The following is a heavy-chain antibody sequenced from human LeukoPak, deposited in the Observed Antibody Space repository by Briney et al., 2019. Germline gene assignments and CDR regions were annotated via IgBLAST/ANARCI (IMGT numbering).Heavy chain of an antibody. CDR3: ARGNPAHYYDSSGYYYGRAPYYFDY. Sequence: LRLSCAASGFTVSSNYMSWVRQHPGKGLEWIGYIYYSGSTYYNPSLKRRVTISVDTSKNQFSLKLSSVTAADTAVYYCARGNPAHYYDSSGYYYGRAPYYFDYWGQGTLVTVSS. CDR2: IYYSGST. D-gene: IGHD3-22*01. V-gene: IGHV4-31*02. CDR1: GFTVSSNY. J-gene: IGHJ4*02.